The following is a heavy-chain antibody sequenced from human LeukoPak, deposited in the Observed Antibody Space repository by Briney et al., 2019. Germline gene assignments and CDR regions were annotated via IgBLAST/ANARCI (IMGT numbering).Heavy chain of an antibody. V-gene: IGHV4-34*01. CDR3: AREGGLRYFDWLFDYFDY. CDR2: INHSGST. CDR1: GGSFSGYN. D-gene: IGHD3-9*01. J-gene: IGHJ4*02. Sequence: SETLSLTCAVYGGSFSGYNWNWIRQPPGKGLEWIGEINHSGSTNYNPSLKSRVTISVDTSKNQFSLKLSSVTAADTAVHYCAREGGLRYFDWLFDYFDYWGQGTLVTVSS.